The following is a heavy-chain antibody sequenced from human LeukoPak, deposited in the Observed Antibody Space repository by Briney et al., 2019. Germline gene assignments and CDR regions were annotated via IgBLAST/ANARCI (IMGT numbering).Heavy chain of an antibody. Sequence: GGSLRLSCAASGFTFSSYWMSWVRQAPGKGLEWVSSISSSSSYIYYADSVKGRFTISRDNAKNSLYLQVNSLRAEDTAVYYCVKGWFGELSYRFDYWGQGTLVTVSS. CDR2: ISSSSSYI. J-gene: IGHJ4*02. D-gene: IGHD3-10*01. CDR3: VKGWFGELSYRFDY. V-gene: IGHV3-21*01. CDR1: GFTFSSYW.